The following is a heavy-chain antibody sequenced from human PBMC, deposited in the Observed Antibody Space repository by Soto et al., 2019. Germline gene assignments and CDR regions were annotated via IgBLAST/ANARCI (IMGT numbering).Heavy chain of an antibody. V-gene: IGHV3-30-3*01. J-gene: IGHJ6*02. CDR2: ISYDGSNK. D-gene: IGHD3-10*01. CDR3: ARDLDPGSYFRAHLNYSYYGMDV. Sequence: GGSLRLSCAASGFTFSCYAMHWVRQAPGKGLEWVAVISYDGSNKYYADSVKGRFTISRDNSKNTLYLQMNSLRAEDTAVYYCARDLDPGSYFRAHLNYSYYGMDVWGQGTTVTVSS. CDR1: GFTFSCYA.